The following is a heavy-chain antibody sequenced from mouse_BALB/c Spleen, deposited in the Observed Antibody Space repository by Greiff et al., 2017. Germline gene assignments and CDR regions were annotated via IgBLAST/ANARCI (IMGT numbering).Heavy chain of an antibody. CDR1: GYSITSDYA. CDR3: ARFITTVVAPHYYAMDY. D-gene: IGHD1-1*01. CDR2: ISYSGST. V-gene: IGHV3-2*02. Sequence: VQLKESGPGLVKPSQSLSLTCTVTGYSITSDYAWNWIRQFPGNKLEWMGYISYSGSTSYNPSLKSRISITRDTSKNQFFLQLNSVTTEDTATYYCARFITTVVAPHYYAMDYWGQGTSVTVSS. J-gene: IGHJ4*01.